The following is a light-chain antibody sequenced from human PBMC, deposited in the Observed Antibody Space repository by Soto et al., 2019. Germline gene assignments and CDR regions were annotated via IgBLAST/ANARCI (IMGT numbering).Light chain of an antibody. CDR2: DVS. Sequence: QSVLTQPRSGSGSPGQSVTISCTGTSSDVGGYNYVSWYQQHPGKAPKLMIYDVSKRPSGVPDRFSGSKSGNTASLTISGLQAEDEADYYCCSYAGRPYVFGTGTKVTVL. V-gene: IGLV2-11*01. CDR3: CSYAGRPYV. J-gene: IGLJ1*01. CDR1: SSDVGGYNY.